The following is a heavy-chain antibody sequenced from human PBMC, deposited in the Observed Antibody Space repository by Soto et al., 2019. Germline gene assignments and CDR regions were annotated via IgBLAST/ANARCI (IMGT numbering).Heavy chain of an antibody. CDR1: GFTFSDYY. V-gene: IGHV3-11*01. Sequence: NPGGSLRLSCAASGFTFSDYYMSWIRQAPGRGLEWVSYISSSGSTIYYADSVKGRFTISRDNAKNSLYLQMNSLRAEDTAVYYCAREMRALADFDYWGQGTLVTVSS. J-gene: IGHJ4*02. CDR3: AREMRALADFDY. CDR2: ISSSGSTI.